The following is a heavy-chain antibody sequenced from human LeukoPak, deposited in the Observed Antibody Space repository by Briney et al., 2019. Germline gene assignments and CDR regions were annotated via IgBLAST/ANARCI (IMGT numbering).Heavy chain of an antibody. CDR2: IKQDGSEK. CDR3: ARDSSGWYADLSEA. CDR1: GFTFSSYW. D-gene: IGHD6-19*01. Sequence: PGGSLRLSCAASGFTFSSYWMSWVRQAPGKGLEWVANIKQDGSEKYYVDSVKGRFTISRDNAKNSLYLQMNSLRAEDTAVYYCARDSSGWYADLSEAWGQGTLVTVSS. V-gene: IGHV3-7*01. J-gene: IGHJ5*02.